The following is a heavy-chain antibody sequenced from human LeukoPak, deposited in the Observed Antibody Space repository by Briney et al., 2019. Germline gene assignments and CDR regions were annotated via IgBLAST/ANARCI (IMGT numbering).Heavy chain of an antibody. CDR3: ARLYGGATSPRPFDY. V-gene: IGHV1-3*01. Sequence: ASVKVSCKASGYTFTSYAIQWVRQAPGQRREWMGWINAGHGNTKYSQNFQGRITITRDTSASTAYMELSSLGSEDTAVYYCARLYGGATSPRPFDYWGQGTLVTVSS. J-gene: IGHJ4*02. CDR1: GYTFTSYA. CDR2: INAGHGNT. D-gene: IGHD1-26*01.